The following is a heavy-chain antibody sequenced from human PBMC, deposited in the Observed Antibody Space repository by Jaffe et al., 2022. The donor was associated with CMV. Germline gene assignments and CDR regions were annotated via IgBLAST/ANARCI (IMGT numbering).Heavy chain of an antibody. J-gene: IGHJ6*03. CDR1: GGTFSSYA. V-gene: IGHV1-69*09. CDR3: ARDVYYGSGPAGYYYYYMDV. CDR2: IIPILGIA. D-gene: IGHD3-10*01. Sequence: QVQLVQSGAEVKKPGSSVKVSCKASGGTFSSYAISWVRQAPGQGLEWMGRIIPILGIANYAQKFQGRVTITADKSTSTAYMELSSLRSEDTAVYYCARDVYYGSGPAGYYYYYMDVWGKGTTVTVSS.